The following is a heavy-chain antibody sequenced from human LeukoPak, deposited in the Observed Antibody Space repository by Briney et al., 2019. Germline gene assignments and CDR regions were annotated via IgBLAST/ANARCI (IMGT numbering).Heavy chain of an antibody. CDR3: ARDRDDFWSGYYS. V-gene: IGHV3-30*03. CDR1: GFTFSSYG. CDR2: ISYDGSNK. J-gene: IGHJ4*02. Sequence: PGGSLRLSCAASGFTFSSYGMHWARQAPGKGLEWVAVISYDGSNKYYADSVKGRFTISRDNSKNTLYLQMNSLRAEDTAVYYCARDRDDFWSGYYSWGQGTLVTVSS. D-gene: IGHD3-3*01.